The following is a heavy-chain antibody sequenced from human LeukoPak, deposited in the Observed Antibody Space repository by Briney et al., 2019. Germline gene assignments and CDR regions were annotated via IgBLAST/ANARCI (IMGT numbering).Heavy chain of an antibody. CDR2: INSDGSWT. V-gene: IGHV3-74*01. J-gene: IGHJ4*02. D-gene: IGHD2/OR15-2a*01. CDR1: GNYW. Sequence: GGSLRLSCAASGNYWTHWVRQASGKGLVWVSHINSDGSWTSYADSVKGRFTISKDNAKNTVYLQMNSLRAEDTAVYYCVSFYETYWGRGTLVTVSS. CDR3: VSFYETY.